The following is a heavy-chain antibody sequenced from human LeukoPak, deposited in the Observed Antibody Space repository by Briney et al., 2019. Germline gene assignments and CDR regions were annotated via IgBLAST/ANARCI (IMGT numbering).Heavy chain of an antibody. J-gene: IGHJ4*02. V-gene: IGHV3-30*18. CDR3: AKDGYNQGPFDY. CDR1: GFTFSSYG. D-gene: IGHD5-24*01. CDR2: ISYDGSNK. Sequence: PGRSLRLSCAASGFTFSSYGMHWVRQAPGKGLERVAVISYDGSNKYYADSVKGRFTISRDDSKNTLYLQMNSLRAEDTAVYYCAKDGYNQGPFDYWGQGTLVTVSS.